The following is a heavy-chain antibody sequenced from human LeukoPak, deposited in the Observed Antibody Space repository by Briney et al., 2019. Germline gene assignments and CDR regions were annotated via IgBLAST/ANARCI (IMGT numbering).Heavy chain of an antibody. Sequence: SETLSLTCTVSGGSISSGGYSWSWIRQPPGKGLEWIGYIYHSGSTYYNPSLKSRVTISVDTSKNQFSLKLSSVTAADTAVYYCARQGYWSGYFVFDYWGQGALVTVSS. J-gene: IGHJ4*02. D-gene: IGHD3-3*01. V-gene: IGHV4-30-2*01. CDR2: IYHSGST. CDR3: ARQGYWSGYFVFDY. CDR1: GGSISSGGYS.